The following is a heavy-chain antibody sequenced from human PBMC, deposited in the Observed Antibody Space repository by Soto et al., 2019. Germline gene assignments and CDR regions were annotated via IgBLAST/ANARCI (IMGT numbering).Heavy chain of an antibody. Sequence: PRLSCSASGFTFSSYWMHWVRQAPGKGLVWVSRINSDGSSTNYADSVKGRFTISRDNAKNTLYLQMNSLRAEDTAVYYCARDGSIQTPHDYWGQGALVTVSS. V-gene: IGHV3-74*01. D-gene: IGHD1-26*01. CDR3: ARDGSIQTPHDY. J-gene: IGHJ4*02. CDR2: INSDGSST. CDR1: GFTFSSYW.